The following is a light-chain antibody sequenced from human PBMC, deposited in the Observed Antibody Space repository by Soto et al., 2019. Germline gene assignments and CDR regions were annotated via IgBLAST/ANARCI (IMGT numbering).Light chain of an antibody. CDR1: SSDVGGYNY. CDR3: CSYAGSYTLL. V-gene: IGLV2-11*01. Sequence: QSALTQPRSVSGSPGQSVTISCTGTSSDVGGYNYVSWYQPHPDKAPKLMIYDVSKRPSGVPNRFSGSKSGNTASLTLAGLQAEYVSDYYCCSYAGSYTLLFGGGTKLTVL. CDR2: DVS. J-gene: IGLJ2*01.